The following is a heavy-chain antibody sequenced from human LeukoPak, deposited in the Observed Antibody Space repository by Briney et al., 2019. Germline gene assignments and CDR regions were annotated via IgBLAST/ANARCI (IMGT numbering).Heavy chain of an antibody. CDR2: ISWNSGSI. Sequence: GGSLRLSCAASGFTFDDYAMHWVRQAPGKGLEWVSGISWNSGSIGYADSVKGRFTISRDNARNSLYLQMSSLRAEDTAVYYCATYTHWVAGDVWGQGTTVTVSS. J-gene: IGHJ6*02. CDR1: GFTFDDYA. D-gene: IGHD3-16*01. V-gene: IGHV3-9*01. CDR3: ATYTHWVAGDV.